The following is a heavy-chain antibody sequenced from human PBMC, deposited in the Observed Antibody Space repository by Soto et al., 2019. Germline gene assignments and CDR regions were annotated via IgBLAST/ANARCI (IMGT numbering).Heavy chain of an antibody. Sequence: SETLSLTCTVSGGSISSYYWSWIRQPPGKGLEWIGYIYYSGSTNYNPSLKSRVTISVDTSKNQFSLKLSSVTAADTAVYYCARNYYDSEPYMDVWGKGTTVTVSS. CDR1: GGSISSYY. J-gene: IGHJ6*03. V-gene: IGHV4-59*08. CDR2: IYYSGST. CDR3: ARNYYDSEPYMDV. D-gene: IGHD3-3*01.